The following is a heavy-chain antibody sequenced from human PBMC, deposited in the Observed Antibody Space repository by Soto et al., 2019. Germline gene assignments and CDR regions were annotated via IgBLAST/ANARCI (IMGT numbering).Heavy chain of an antibody. CDR2: IYYSGST. J-gene: IGHJ5*02. CDR1: GGSISSSSYY. V-gene: IGHV4-39*01. D-gene: IGHD6-13*01. CDR3: ARRVTKRGSSWPSHWFDP. Sequence: QLQLQESGPGLVKPSETLSLTCTVSGGSISSSSYYWGWIRQPPGKGLEWIGSIYYSGSTYYNPSLKSRVTISVDTSKNQFSLKLSSVTAADTAVYYCARRVTKRGSSWPSHWFDPWGQGTLVTVSS.